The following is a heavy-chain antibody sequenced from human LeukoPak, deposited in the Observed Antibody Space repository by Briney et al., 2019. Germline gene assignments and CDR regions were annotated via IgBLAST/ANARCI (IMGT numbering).Heavy chain of an antibody. V-gene: IGHV3-43*02. Sequence: PGGSLRLSCAASGFTFDDYAMHWVRQAPGKGLEWVSLVSGDGASTYYADSVKGRFTISRDNSRNSLYLQMSSLRAEDTALYYLAKDGSGYYWGQGTLVTVSS. CDR1: GFTFDDYA. J-gene: IGHJ4*02. CDR3: AKDGSGYY. D-gene: IGHD3-22*01. CDR2: VSGDGAST.